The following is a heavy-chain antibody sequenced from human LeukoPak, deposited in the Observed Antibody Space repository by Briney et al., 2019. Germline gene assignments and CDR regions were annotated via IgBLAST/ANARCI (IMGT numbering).Heavy chain of an antibody. V-gene: IGHV3-48*01. CDR2: ISGSSRPI. D-gene: IGHD5-18*01. CDR3: ARDYSYGFLN. J-gene: IGHJ4*02. CDR1: GFTFSSYS. Sequence: PGGSLRLSCAASGFTFSSYSMNWVRQAPGRGLEWVSYISGSSRPIYYADSVKGRFTISRGNAKNSPYLQMNSLRAEDTAVYYCARDYSYGFLNWGQGTLVTVSS.